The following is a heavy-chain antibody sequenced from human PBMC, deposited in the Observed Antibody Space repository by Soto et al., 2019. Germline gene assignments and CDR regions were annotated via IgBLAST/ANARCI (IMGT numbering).Heavy chain of an antibody. CDR3: AVDVDIVAAGYAFDI. J-gene: IGHJ3*02. Sequence: ASVKVSCKASGYTFTSYYMHWVRQAPGQGLEWMGIINPSGGSTSYAQKFQGRVTMTRDTSTSTVYMELSSLRSEDTAVYYCAVDVDIVAAGYAFDIWGQGTMVTVSS. V-gene: IGHV1-46*03. CDR1: GYTFTSYY. D-gene: IGHD5-12*01. CDR2: INPSGGST.